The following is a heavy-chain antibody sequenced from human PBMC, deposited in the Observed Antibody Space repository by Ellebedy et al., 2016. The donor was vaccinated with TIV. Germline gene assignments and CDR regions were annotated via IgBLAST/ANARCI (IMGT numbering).Heavy chain of an antibody. CDR1: GFAFSSFA. D-gene: IGHD1-14*01. CDR3: ARGKSGTYIHHAFDS. V-gene: IGHV3-23*01. J-gene: IGHJ4*02. Sequence: PGGSLRLSCGAFGFAFSSFAMGWVRRTPGKGLEGVSGLYGSGRGIWYSDSVEGRFIISRDNSKKTLYLQMNSLRAEDTAIYYCARGKSGTYIHHAFDSWGQGTLVTVSS. CDR2: LYGSGRGI.